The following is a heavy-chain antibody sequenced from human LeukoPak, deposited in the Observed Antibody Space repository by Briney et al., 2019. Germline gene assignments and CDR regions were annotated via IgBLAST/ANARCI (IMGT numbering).Heavy chain of an antibody. CDR2: INHSGST. CDR1: GGSFSGYY. CDR3: ARGRCCGRQLGLYFEL. D-gene: IGHD6-6*01. Sequence: SQTLSLTCAVYGGSFSGYYCSWIRQPEGKGMEWIEEINHSGSTNYNPSLKSRVTISVDTSKNQFSLKLSSVTAADTAVYYCARGRCCGRQLGLYFELWGRGTLVTVSS. J-gene: IGHJ2*01. V-gene: IGHV4-34*01.